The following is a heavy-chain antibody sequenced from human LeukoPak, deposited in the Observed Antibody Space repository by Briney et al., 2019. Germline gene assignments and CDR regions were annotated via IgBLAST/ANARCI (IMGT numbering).Heavy chain of an antibody. V-gene: IGHV3-23*01. CDR1: GFTFSSYA. D-gene: IGHD6-13*01. Sequence: PGGSLRLSCAASGFTFSSYAMSWGRQAPGKGLEWVSGISGSGGSTYYADSVKGRFTISRDNSKNTLYLQMNSPRAEDTAVYYCAILPGYSSSWYEVDYWGQGTLVTVSS. CDR3: AILPGYSSSWYEVDY. CDR2: ISGSGGST. J-gene: IGHJ4*02.